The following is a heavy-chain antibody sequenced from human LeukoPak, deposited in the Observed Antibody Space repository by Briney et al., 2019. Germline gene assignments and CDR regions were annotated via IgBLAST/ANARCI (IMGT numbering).Heavy chain of an antibody. CDR3: TTAYSGYSWYSWFGL. V-gene: IGHV3-73*01. D-gene: IGHD5-18*01. J-gene: IGHJ5*02. CDR1: GYTISGSS. CDR2: ILTQANIYAT. Sequence: PGESLRLSCATSGYTISGSSIHWVRQASRKRLEWVGLILTQANIYATTHAPTVTGTFTIARSDSQYTLYLKINTLKNEAMDLSFCTTAYSGYSWYSWFGLWGEETLVTVSS.